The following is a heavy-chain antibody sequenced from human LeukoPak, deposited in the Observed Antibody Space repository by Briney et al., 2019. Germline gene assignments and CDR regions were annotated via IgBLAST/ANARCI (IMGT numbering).Heavy chain of an antibody. D-gene: IGHD3-9*01. CDR2: INHSGST. CDR3: ARGVRGRYFDWLFKYYFDY. V-gene: IGHV4-34*01. CDR1: GGSFSGYY. Sequence: SETLSLTCAVYGGSFSGYYWSWIRQPPGKGLEWIGDINHSGSTNYNPSLKSRVTISVDTSKNQFSLKLSSVTAADTAVYYCARGVRGRYFDWLFKYYFDYWGQGTLVTVSS. J-gene: IGHJ4*02.